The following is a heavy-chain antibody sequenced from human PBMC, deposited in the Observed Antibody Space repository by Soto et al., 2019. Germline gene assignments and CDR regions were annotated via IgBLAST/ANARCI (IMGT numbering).Heavy chain of an antibody. CDR1: GGSISGYY. V-gene: IGHV4-34*01. D-gene: IGHD2-2*01. Sequence: QVQLQQWGAGLLKPSETLSLTCAVYGGSISGYYWGWIRQPPGKGLEWIGEIKHSGGTNYNPSLKSRVTISVDTSKNQFSLKLSSVPAADTAVYYCARLAFRSTSREYCQHWGQGTLVTVSS. J-gene: IGHJ1*01. CDR2: IKHSGGT. CDR3: ARLAFRSTSREYCQH.